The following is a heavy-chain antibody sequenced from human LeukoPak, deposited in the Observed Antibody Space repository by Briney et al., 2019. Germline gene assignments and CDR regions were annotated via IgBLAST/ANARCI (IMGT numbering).Heavy chain of an antibody. D-gene: IGHD3-3*01. CDR1: GFTFNTYS. CDR3: TTSATIFGVVLRNYFDP. CDR2: ISSSSACI. J-gene: IGHJ5*02. V-gene: IGHV3-21*01. Sequence: GGSLRLSCAASGFTFNTYSMNWVRQAPGKGLEWVSSISSSSACIYYTDSVKGRFAISRDNAKNSLYLEMNSLRVEDTAVYYCTTSATIFGVVLRNYFDPWGQGTLVTVSS.